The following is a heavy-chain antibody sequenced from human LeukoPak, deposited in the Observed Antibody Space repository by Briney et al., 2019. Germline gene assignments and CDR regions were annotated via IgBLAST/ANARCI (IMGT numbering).Heavy chain of an antibody. V-gene: IGHV3-21*01. CDR2: ISSSSSYI. D-gene: IGHD4-23*01. CDR1: GFTFSSYS. CDR3: ASGGKDY. Sequence: GGSLTLSCAASGFTFSSYSMNWVRQAPGKGLEWVSSISSSSSYIYYTDPVKRRFTISRDNAKHSLSLQMNSLRAEHRAMYYCASGGKDYWGQGTMVTVSS. J-gene: IGHJ4*02.